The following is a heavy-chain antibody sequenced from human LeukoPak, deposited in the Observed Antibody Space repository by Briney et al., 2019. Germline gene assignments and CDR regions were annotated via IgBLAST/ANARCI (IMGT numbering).Heavy chain of an antibody. CDR3: ACPSGNHLYSFDY. D-gene: IGHD1-14*01. CDR2: ISSSSSYI. V-gene: IGHV3-21*01. J-gene: IGHJ4*02. Sequence: GGSLRLSCAASGFTFSSYSMNWVRQAPGKGLEWVSSISSSSSYIYYADSVKGRFTISRDNAENSLYLQMNSLRAEDTAVYYCACPSGNHLYSFDYWGQGTLVTVSS. CDR1: GFTFSSYS.